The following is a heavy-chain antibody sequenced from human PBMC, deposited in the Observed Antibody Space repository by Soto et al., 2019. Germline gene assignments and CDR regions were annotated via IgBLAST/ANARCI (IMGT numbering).Heavy chain of an antibody. CDR2: ISAYNGNT. Sequence: ASVKVSCKASGYTFTSYGISWVRQAPGQGLEWMGWISAYNGNTNYAQKLQGRVTMTTDTSTSTAYMELRSLRSDDTAVYYCAIGQFVKNNIKWDYNWSQGTLVTVSS. V-gene: IGHV1-18*01. J-gene: IGHJ4*02. CDR3: AIGQFVKNNIKWDYN. CDR1: GYTFTSYG. D-gene: IGHD1-26*01.